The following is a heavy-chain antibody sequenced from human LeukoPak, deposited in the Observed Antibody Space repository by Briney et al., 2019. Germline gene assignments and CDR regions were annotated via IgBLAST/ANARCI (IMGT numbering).Heavy chain of an antibody. CDR3: ARGTYYSSTSCSQGYYYYMDV. CDR2: ISSNGGST. J-gene: IGHJ6*03. V-gene: IGHV3-64*01. D-gene: IGHD2-2*01. CDR1: GFTFSSYA. Sequence: PGGSLRLSCAASGFTFSSYAMHWVRQAPGKGLEYVSAISSNGGSTYYANSVKGRFTISRDNSKNTLYLQMGSLRAEDMAVYYCARGTYYSSTSCSQGYYYYMDVWGKGTTVTVSS.